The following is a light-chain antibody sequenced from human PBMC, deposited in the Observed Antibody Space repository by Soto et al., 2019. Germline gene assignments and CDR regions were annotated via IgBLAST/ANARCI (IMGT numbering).Light chain of an antibody. V-gene: IGLV2-14*01. CDR1: SSDVGAYNY. J-gene: IGLJ3*02. CDR3: SSYTVINTAV. CDR2: EVD. Sequence: QSALTQHASVSGSPGQSISISCTGSSSDVGAYNYVAWYQQKPGKAPKLLIYEVDHRPSGISLRFSGSKSGNTASLTISGLQTEDEADYYCSSYTVINTAVFGGGTKLTVL.